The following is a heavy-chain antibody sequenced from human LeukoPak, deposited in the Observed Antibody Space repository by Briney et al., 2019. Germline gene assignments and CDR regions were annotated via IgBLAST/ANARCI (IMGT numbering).Heavy chain of an antibody. CDR2: IYHSGST. V-gene: IGHV4-38-2*02. J-gene: IGHJ3*02. Sequence: PSETLSLTCTVSGYSISSGYYWGWIRQPPGKGLEWIGSIYHSGSTYYYPSLKSRVNISLDTSENQFSLKLSSVTAADTAVYYCARALGAFDIWGQGTMVTVSS. CDR1: GYSISSGYY. CDR3: ARALGAFDI.